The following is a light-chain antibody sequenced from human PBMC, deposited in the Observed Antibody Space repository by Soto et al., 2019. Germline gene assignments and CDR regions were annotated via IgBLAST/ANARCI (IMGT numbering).Light chain of an antibody. Sequence: QSVLTQPTSVSGAPGQRVTISCTWSSSNIGAGYDVHWYQQLPGTAPKLLIYGNSNRPSGVPDRFSGSKSGTSASLAITGLQAEDEADYYCQSYDSSLSVVFGGGTQLTVL. J-gene: IGLJ2*01. CDR1: SSNIGAGYD. V-gene: IGLV1-40*01. CDR2: GNS. CDR3: QSYDSSLSVV.